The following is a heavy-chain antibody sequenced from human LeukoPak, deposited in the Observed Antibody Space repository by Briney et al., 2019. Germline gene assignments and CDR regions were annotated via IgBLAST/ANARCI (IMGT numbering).Heavy chain of an antibody. Sequence: SETLSLTCTDSGGSISSSSYYWGWIRQPPGKGLEWIGSIYYSGSTYYNPSLKSRVTISVDTSKNQFSLKLSSVTAADTAVYYCARSYNWNDPYFDYWGQGTLVTVSS. J-gene: IGHJ4*02. CDR1: GGSISSSSYY. D-gene: IGHD1-20*01. CDR3: ARSYNWNDPYFDY. CDR2: IYYSGST. V-gene: IGHV4-39*01.